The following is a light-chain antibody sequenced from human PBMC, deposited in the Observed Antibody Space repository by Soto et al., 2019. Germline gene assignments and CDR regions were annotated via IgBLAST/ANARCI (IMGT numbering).Light chain of an antibody. CDR2: EVS. V-gene: IGLV2-8*01. J-gene: IGLJ1*01. CDR3: SSYAGSNNFV. Sequence: QSALTQPPSASGSPGQSVTISCTGTSSDVGGYNYVSWYQQHPGKAPKLMIYEVSERPSGVPDRFSDSKSSNTASLTVSGLQAEDEADYYCSSYAGSNNFVFGTGTKVTVL. CDR1: SSDVGGYNY.